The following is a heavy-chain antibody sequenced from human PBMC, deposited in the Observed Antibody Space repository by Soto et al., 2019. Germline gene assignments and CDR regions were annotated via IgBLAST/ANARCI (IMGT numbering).Heavy chain of an antibody. CDR3: AKDQKSMVRGVIAALYYYYYYGMDV. Sequence: EVQLLESGGGLVQPGGSLRLSCAASGFTFSSYAMSWVRQAPGKGLEWVSAISGSGGSTYYADSVKGRFTISRDNSKTTLYLQMNSLRAEDTAVYYCAKDQKSMVRGVIAALYYYYYYGMDVWGQGTTVTVSS. D-gene: IGHD3-10*01. CDR1: GFTFSSYA. CDR2: ISGSGGST. V-gene: IGHV3-23*01. J-gene: IGHJ6*02.